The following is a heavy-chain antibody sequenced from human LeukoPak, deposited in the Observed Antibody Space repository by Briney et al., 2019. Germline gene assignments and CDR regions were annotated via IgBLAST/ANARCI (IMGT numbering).Heavy chain of an antibody. CDR1: GYSISSGYY. V-gene: IGHV4-38-2*02. J-gene: IGHJ4*02. CDR3: ARGGADILTGYVDY. D-gene: IGHD3-9*01. Sequence: SETLSLTCTVSGYSISSGYYWGWIRQPPGKGLEWIGSIYHSGSTYYNPSLKSRVTISVDTSKNQFSLKLSSVTAADTAVYYCARGGADILTGYVDYWGQGTLVTVSS. CDR2: IYHSGST.